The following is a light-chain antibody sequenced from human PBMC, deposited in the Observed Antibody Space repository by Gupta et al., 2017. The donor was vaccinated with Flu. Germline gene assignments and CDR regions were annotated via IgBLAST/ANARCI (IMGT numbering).Light chain of an antibody. CDR3: GSYAGSSNFYV. V-gene: IGLV2-23*01. CDR1: SSDVGSYNL. Sequence: QSALTQPASVSGSPGQSITISCTGTSSDVGSYNLVSWYQQHPGKAPKLMIYEDSKRHSEVSNRFSGSKSGNTAALTISGLQAEDEADYYCGSYAGSSNFYVFGTGTKVTVL. CDR2: EDS. J-gene: IGLJ1*01.